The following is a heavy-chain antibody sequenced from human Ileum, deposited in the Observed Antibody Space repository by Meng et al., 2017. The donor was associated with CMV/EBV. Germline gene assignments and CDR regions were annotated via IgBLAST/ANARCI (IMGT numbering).Heavy chain of an antibody. CDR1: GGSLSLWA. CDR2: ISLSTDGNI. CDR3: ATGGGDFDH. V-gene: IGHV4-4*07. J-gene: IGHJ4*02. D-gene: IGHD3-10*01. Sequence: VRLHESGRGLGYPSGTLSPTWPSSGGSLSLWACSWFRQSVWKKLWWIGRISLSTDGNINYNPSLKCRVTMSADMSKNQLSLKLTSMSAADTAVYYCATGGGDFDHWGQGILVTVSS.